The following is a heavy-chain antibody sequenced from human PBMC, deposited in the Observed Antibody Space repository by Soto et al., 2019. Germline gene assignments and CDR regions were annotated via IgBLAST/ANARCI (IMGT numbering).Heavy chain of an antibody. CDR2: LYYSGMT. D-gene: IGHD3-22*01. V-gene: IGHV4-39*01. CDR3: ARHGYYYDSTGYHYFV. CDR1: GGSVSSTNHY. J-gene: IGHJ4*02. Sequence: SETLSLTCTVSGGSVSSTNHYWGWIRQPPGKGLEWIGDLYYSGMTRYNPSLKSRVTISVDTSKNQYSLKLTSVTAADTAVYYCARHGYYYDSTGYHYFVWGQGTLVTVSS.